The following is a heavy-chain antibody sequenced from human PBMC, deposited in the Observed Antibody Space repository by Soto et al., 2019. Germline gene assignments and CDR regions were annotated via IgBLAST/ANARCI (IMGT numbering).Heavy chain of an antibody. Sequence: QVQLVQSGAEVKKPGASVKVSCKASGYTFTSYYTHWVRQAPGQGLEWMGIINPSGGSTSYAQKFQGRVTMTRDTSTSTVYMELSSLRSEDTAVYYCARDRNSGYEIDYWGQGTLVTVSS. CDR2: INPSGGST. CDR1: GYTFTSYY. D-gene: IGHD5-12*01. CDR3: ARDRNSGYEIDY. J-gene: IGHJ4*02. V-gene: IGHV1-46*01.